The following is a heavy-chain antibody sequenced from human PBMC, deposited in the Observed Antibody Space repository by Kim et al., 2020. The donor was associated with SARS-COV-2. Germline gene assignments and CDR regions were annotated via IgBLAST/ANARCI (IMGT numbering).Heavy chain of an antibody. CDR1: GFTFSSYG. Sequence: GGSLRLSCAASGFTFSSYGLHWVRQAPGKGLEWVAVISYDGSNKYYADSVKGRFTISRDNSKNTLYLQMNSLRAEDTAVYYCARLYGDYTANGFDPWGQGTLVTVSS. V-gene: IGHV3-30*03. J-gene: IGHJ5*02. CDR3: ARLYGDYTANGFDP. D-gene: IGHD4-17*01. CDR2: ISYDGSNK.